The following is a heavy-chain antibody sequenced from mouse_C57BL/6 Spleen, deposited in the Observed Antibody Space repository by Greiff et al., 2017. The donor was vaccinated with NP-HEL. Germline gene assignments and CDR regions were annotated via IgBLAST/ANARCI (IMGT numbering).Heavy chain of an antibody. CDR3: ASFYYYGSSYDAMDY. J-gene: IGHJ4*01. CDR2: ISDGGSYT. Sequence: EVMLVESGGGLVKPGGSLKLSCAASGFTFSSYAMSWVRQTPEKRLEWVATISDGGSYTYYPDNVKGRFTISRDNAKNNLYLQMSHLKSEDTAMYYCASFYYYGSSYDAMDYWGQGTSVTVSS. V-gene: IGHV5-4*03. CDR1: GFTFSSYA. D-gene: IGHD1-1*01.